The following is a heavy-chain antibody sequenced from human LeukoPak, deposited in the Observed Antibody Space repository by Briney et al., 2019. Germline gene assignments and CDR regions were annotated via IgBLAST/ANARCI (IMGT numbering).Heavy chain of an antibody. CDR1: GYTFTGYY. D-gene: IGHD2-8*01. J-gene: IGHJ4*02. CDR2: INPNSGGT. V-gene: IGHV1-2*02. Sequence: GASVNVSCKASGYTFTGYYMHWVRQAPGQGLEWMGWINPNSGGTNYAQKFQGRVTMTRDTSISTAYMELSRLRSDDTAVYYCARPNFHNEIFDYWGQGTLVTVSS. CDR3: ARPNFHNEIFDY.